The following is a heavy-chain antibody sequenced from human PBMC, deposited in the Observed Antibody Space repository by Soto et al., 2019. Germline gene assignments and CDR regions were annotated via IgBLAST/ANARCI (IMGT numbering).Heavy chain of an antibody. CDR2: LTSTGGT. CDR1: GFIFNSYA. Sequence: ESGGGLVQPGGSLRLSCAASGFIFNSYAMSWVRQAPGKGLEWVSTLTSTGGTYYADSVKGRFPISRDTSKNTLYLQMNSLRAEDTAVYYCAKAGYSYGYGTTIPTGGFDIWGQGTMVTVSS. V-gene: IGHV3-23*01. CDR3: AKAGYSYGYGTTIPTGGFDI. J-gene: IGHJ3*02. D-gene: IGHD5-18*01.